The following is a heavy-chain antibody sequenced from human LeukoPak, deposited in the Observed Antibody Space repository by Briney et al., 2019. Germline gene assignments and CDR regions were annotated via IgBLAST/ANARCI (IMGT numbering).Heavy chain of an antibody. CDR3: ARDVTPDYFQH. Sequence: SETLSLTCAVSGYSISSGYYWGWIRQPPGKGLEWIGSIYHSGSTYYNPSLKSRVTISVDTSKNQFSLKLSSVTAADTAVYYCARDVTPDYFQHWGQGALVTVSS. CDR2: IYHSGST. J-gene: IGHJ1*01. D-gene: IGHD1-14*01. V-gene: IGHV4-38-2*02. CDR1: GYSISSGYY.